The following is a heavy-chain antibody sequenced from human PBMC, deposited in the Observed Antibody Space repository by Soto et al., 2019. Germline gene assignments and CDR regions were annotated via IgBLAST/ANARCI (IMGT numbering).Heavy chain of an antibody. Sequence: SETLSLTCTVYGGFFSGYYWTWIRQPPGKGLEWIGEINHSGTTTYNPSLKSRVTISVDTSRDQFSLRLSSVTAADTAVYYCAKAGDYDDHSFDRWGQGTLVTVSS. V-gene: IGHV4-34*01. D-gene: IGHD4-17*01. CDR2: INHSGTT. J-gene: IGHJ4*02. CDR1: GGFFSGYY. CDR3: AKAGDYDDHSFDR.